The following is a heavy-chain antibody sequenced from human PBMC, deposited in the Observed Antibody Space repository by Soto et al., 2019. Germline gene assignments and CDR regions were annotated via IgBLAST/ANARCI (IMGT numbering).Heavy chain of an antibody. CDR3: ARVMGIVSYEKG. CDR1: GGTFSSYA. Sequence: QVQLVQSGAEVKKPGSSVKVSCKASGGTFSSYAISWVRQAPGQGLESMGGIIPIFGTANYAQKFQGRVTSAADESTSEAYVELSGLRSEGTAVYYCARVMGIVSYEKGWGQGALVTVAA. D-gene: IGHD5-12*01. J-gene: IGHJ4*02. V-gene: IGHV1-69*01. CDR2: IIPIFGTA.